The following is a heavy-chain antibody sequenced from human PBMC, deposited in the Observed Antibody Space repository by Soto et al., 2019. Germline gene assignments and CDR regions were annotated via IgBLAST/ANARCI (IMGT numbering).Heavy chain of an antibody. V-gene: IGHV3-30*03. J-gene: IGHJ4*02. Sequence: QVQLVESGGGVVQPGRSLRLSCAASGFTFSSYGMHWVRQAPGKGLEWVAVISYDGSNKYYADSVKGRFTISRDNSKNTLYLQMNSLRAEDTAVYYCATSSSWFSFDYWGQGTLVTVSS. D-gene: IGHD6-13*01. CDR3: ATSSSWFSFDY. CDR2: ISYDGSNK. CDR1: GFTFSSYG.